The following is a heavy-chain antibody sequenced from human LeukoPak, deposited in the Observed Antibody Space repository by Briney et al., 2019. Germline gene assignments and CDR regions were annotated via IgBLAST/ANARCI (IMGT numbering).Heavy chain of an antibody. Sequence: ASVKVSCKASGYTFTGYYIHWMRQAPGQGLEWMAWINPNSGGTNYAQKFQGRVTMTRDTSISTAYIELSRLRSDDTAVYYCASYTAGYYYGMDVWGQGTTVTVSS. J-gene: IGHJ6*02. CDR2: INPNSGGT. V-gene: IGHV1-2*02. CDR3: ASYTAGYYYGMDV. D-gene: IGHD2-8*02. CDR1: GYTFTGYY.